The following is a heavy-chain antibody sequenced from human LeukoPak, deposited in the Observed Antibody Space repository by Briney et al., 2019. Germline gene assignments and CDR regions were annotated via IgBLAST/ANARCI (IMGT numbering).Heavy chain of an antibody. Sequence: GGSLRLSCAASGFTFSNSWMSWVRKAPGKGLEWVANIKQDGSEKYYVDSVKGRFTISRDNAKNSQYLQMNSLRAEDTAVYYCARFDNPFDYWGQGTLVTVSS. CDR2: IKQDGSEK. J-gene: IGHJ4*02. D-gene: IGHD3-9*01. CDR1: GFTFSNSW. V-gene: IGHV3-7*01. CDR3: ARFDNPFDY.